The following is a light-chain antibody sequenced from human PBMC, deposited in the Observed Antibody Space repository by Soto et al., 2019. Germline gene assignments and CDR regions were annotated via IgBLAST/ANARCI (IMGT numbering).Light chain of an antibody. CDR2: GNS. J-gene: IGLJ2*01. CDR3: QSYDSSLSAAV. Sequence: QSVLTQPPSVSGAPGQKVIISCTGSSSNIGAGYDVHWYQQLPGTAPKLLIYGNSNRPSGVPDRLSGSKSGTSASLASTGLQVEDEADYYCQSYDSSLSAAVFGGGTKLTVL. CDR1: SSNIGAGYD. V-gene: IGLV1-40*01.